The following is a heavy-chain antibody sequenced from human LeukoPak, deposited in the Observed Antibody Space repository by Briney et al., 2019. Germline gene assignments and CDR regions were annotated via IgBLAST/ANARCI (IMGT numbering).Heavy chain of an antibody. CDR2: INPNSGGT. J-gene: IGHJ3*02. CDR3: ARGTGEWYDDAFDI. V-gene: IGHV1-2*02. CDR1: GYTFTGYY. Sequence: ASVKVSCKASGYTFTGYYLHWVRQAPGQGLEWMGWINPNSGGTNYAQKFQGRVTMTRDTSISTAYMELSRLRSDDTAVYYCARGTGEWYDDAFDIWGQGTMVTVSS. D-gene: IGHD7-27*01.